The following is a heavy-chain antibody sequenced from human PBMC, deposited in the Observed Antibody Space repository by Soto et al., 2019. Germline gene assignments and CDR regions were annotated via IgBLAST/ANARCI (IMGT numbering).Heavy chain of an antibody. D-gene: IGHD3-22*01. V-gene: IGHV1-18*01. J-gene: IGHJ6*02. CDR2: VSPYDGYT. CDR1: GYTFSSYG. CDR3: ARGGYYDSSGSRNYFYYGMNV. Sequence: QVQLVQSGAEVKKPGASVKVSCKASGYTFSSYGINWVRQAPGQGLEWLGWVSPYDGYTNYAQILQGRVSMTTDTSTKTGYMEVRSLRSDDTAVYYCARGGYYDSSGSRNYFYYGMNVWGQGTTVTVSS.